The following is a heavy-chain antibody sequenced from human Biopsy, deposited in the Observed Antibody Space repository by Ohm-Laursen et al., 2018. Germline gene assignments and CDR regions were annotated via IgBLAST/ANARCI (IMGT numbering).Heavy chain of an antibody. Sequence: GTLSLTCSVSGDSISSYYWSWIRQPPGEGLEWIAYVYYTGSTDYNPSLQSRVTISVDTSKNHFSLRLRSVTPADTAIYYCARDRGYYSDRTVPGYFDLWGRGTLVTVSS. CDR2: VYYTGST. CDR1: GDSISSYY. CDR3: ARDRGYYSDRTVPGYFDL. J-gene: IGHJ2*01. D-gene: IGHD3-22*01. V-gene: IGHV4-59*01.